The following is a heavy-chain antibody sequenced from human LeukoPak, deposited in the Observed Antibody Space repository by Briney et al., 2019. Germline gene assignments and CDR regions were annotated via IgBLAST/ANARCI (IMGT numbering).Heavy chain of an antibody. CDR2: IYHSGST. Sequence: KASETLSLTCTVSGYSISSGYYWGWIRQPPGKGLEWIGSIYHSGSTYYNPSLKSRVTISVDTSKNQFSLKLSSVTAADTAVYYCARQDLADTYYFDYWGQGTLVTVSS. CDR1: GYSISSGYY. D-gene: IGHD2-15*01. J-gene: IGHJ4*02. CDR3: ARQDLADTYYFDY. V-gene: IGHV4-38-2*02.